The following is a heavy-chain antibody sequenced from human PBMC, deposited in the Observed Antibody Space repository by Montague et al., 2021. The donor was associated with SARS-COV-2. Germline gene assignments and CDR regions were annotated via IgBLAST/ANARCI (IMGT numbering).Heavy chain of an antibody. V-gene: IGHV3-7*01. D-gene: IGHD3-3*01. CDR3: TTLLERDVDY. CDR1: GFTFSSYW. J-gene: IGHJ4*02. CDR2: INQDGSEK. Sequence: SLRLSCAATGFTFSSYWMSWDRQAPGKGLEWVANINQDGSEKYYVGSVRGRFTISRDNAKNSLSLQMDSLRDEDTAVYYCTTLLERDVDYWGRGTLLTVSS.